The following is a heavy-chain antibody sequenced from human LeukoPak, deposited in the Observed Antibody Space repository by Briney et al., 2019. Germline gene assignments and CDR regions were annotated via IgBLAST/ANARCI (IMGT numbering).Heavy chain of an antibody. D-gene: IGHD1-14*01. CDR3: ARGEPQKDAFDI. Sequence: GASVKVSCKASGYTFTSYDINWVRQGTGQGLEWMGWMNPNCGNTGYAQKFQGRVTMTRNSSISTAYMELSSLRSEETAVYYCARGEPQKDAFDIWGQGTMVTVSS. V-gene: IGHV1-8*01. J-gene: IGHJ3*02. CDR1: GYTFTSYD. CDR2: MNPNCGNT.